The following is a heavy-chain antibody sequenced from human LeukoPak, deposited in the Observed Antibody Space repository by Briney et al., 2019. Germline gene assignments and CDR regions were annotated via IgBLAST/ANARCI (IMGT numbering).Heavy chain of an antibody. CDR1: GYTLTSYY. D-gene: IGHD1-26*01. CDR3: ATLGATLDY. J-gene: IGHJ4*02. V-gene: IGHV1-46*03. CDR2: INPSGGST. Sequence: ASLKVSCKESGYTLTSYYMHWVRQAPGQCLEWMGIINPSGGSTSSAQKFQGRVTMTRETSTSTVYMELSRLRSEDTAVYYCATLGATLDYWGQGTLVTVSS.